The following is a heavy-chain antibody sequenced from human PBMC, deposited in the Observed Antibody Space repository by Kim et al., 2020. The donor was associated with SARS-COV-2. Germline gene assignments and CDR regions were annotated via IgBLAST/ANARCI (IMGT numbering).Heavy chain of an antibody. V-gene: IGHV3-30*02. CDR3: AKDRYGGNPIYYLDY. CDR2: LWYDGSNK. Sequence: GGSLRLSCAASGFTFSVYAMHWVRQAPGKGLEWVAFLWYDGSNKYYADSVKGRFTISRDNSKNTLYLQMSSLRAEDTAVYYCAKDRYGGNPIYYLDYWGQGTMVTVSS. J-gene: IGHJ4*02. CDR1: GFTFSVYA. D-gene: IGHD4-17*01.